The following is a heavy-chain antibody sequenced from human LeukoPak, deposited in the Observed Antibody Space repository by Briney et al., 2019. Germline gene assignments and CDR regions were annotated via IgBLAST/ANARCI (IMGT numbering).Heavy chain of an antibody. D-gene: IGHD3-3*01. J-gene: IGHJ4*02. Sequence: ASVKVSCKASGYTFTDYCLHWVRQAPGQGLEWVGWINPKSGGTIYAQNFQGRVTMTRDTSISTAYMELSSLRSDDTAVYYCARNFFGVRTVCDYWGQGTLVTVSS. CDR2: INPKSGGT. CDR1: GYTFTDYC. V-gene: IGHV1-2*02. CDR3: ARNFFGVRTVCDY.